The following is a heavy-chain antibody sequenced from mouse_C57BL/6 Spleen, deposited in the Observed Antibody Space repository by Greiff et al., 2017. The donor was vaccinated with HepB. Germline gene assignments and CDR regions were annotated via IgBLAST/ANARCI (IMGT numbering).Heavy chain of an antibody. CDR1: GFSLSTSGMG. J-gene: IGHJ4*01. V-gene: IGHV8-12*01. Sequence: QVTLKESGPGILQSSQTLSLTCSFSGFSLSTSGMGVSWIRQPSGKGLEWLAHIYWDDDKRYNPSLKSRLTISKDTSRNQVFLKSTSVDTADTATCYRARSERRYYAMDYWGQGTSVTVSS. CDR3: ARSERRYYAMDY. CDR2: IYWDDDK. D-gene: IGHD1-2*01.